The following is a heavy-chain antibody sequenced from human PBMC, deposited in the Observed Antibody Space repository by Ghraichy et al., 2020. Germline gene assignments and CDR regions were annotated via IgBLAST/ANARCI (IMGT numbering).Heavy chain of an antibody. V-gene: IGHV4-34*01. CDR2: INHSGST. J-gene: IGHJ6*03. CDR3: AREHSNYGGYYYYYMDV. CDR1: GGSFSGYY. D-gene: IGHD4-11*01. Sequence: SQTLSLTCAVYGGSFSGYYWSWIRQPPGKGLEWIGEINHSGSTNYNPSLKSRVTISVDTSKNQFSLKLSSVTAADTAVYYCAREHSNYGGYYYYYMDVWGKGTTVTVSS.